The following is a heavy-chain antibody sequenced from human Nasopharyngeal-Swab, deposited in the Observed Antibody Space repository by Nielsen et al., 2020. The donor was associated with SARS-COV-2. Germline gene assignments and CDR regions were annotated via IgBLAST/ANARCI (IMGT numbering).Heavy chain of an antibody. CDR2: VNNGGSGI. V-gene: IGHV3-23*03. D-gene: IGHD2-21*02. J-gene: IGHJ4*02. Sequence: GESLKISCAASGFIFGRYAMSWVRQAPGKGLEWVARVNNGGSGIRYADSVRGRFNISRDDSKNTVYLQMNGLRAEDTALYYCAKGFGPYVTAADYWGQGTLVTVSS. CDR3: AKGFGPYVTAADY. CDR1: GFIFGRYA.